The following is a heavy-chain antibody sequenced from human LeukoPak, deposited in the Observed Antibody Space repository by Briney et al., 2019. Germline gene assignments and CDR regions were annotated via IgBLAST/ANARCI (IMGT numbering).Heavy chain of an antibody. V-gene: IGHV4-61*01. J-gene: IGHJ4*02. CDR1: GVSVSTTYN. Sequence: PSKTLSLTCTVSGVSVSTTYNWGWVRRPPGKGLEWIGYNGNNNYNPSLKSRATISLDTSKNQFSLKLHSVTDADTAVYYCVRDYWGSLDYWGQGTLVTVSS. CDR3: VRDYWGSLDY. D-gene: IGHD7-27*01. CDR2: NGNN.